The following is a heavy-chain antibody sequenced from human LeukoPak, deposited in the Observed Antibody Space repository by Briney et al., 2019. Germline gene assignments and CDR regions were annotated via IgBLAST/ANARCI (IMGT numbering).Heavy chain of an antibody. CDR3: AREPDYDSSGYPNDY. Sequence: ASVRVSCKASGYTFTSYGISWVRQAPGQRLEWMGWINAGNGNTKYSQKFQGRVTITRDTSASTAYMELSSLRSEDTAVYYCAREPDYDSSGYPNDYWGQGTLVTVSS. J-gene: IGHJ4*02. V-gene: IGHV1-3*01. CDR2: INAGNGNT. CDR1: GYTFTSYG. D-gene: IGHD3-22*01.